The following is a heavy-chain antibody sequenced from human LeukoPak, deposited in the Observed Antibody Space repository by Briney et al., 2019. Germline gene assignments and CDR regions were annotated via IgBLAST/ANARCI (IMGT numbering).Heavy chain of an antibody. Sequence: PSETLSLTCAVSGGSISSGGYSWSWIRQPPGKGLEWIGYIYHSGSTYYNPSLKSRVTISVDRSKNQFSLKLSSVTAADTAVYYCAGAVYYYEFGMDVWGQGTTVTVSS. CDR1: GGSISSGGYS. J-gene: IGHJ6*02. CDR2: IYHSGST. CDR3: AGAVYYYEFGMDV. V-gene: IGHV4-30-2*01. D-gene: IGHD3-22*01.